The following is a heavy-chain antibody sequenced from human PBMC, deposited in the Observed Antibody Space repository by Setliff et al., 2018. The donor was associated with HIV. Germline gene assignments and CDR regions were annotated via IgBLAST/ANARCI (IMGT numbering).Heavy chain of an antibody. CDR3: AKRPGYGYPFHI. CDR2: INHNKSS. J-gene: IGHJ3*02. CDR1: GESLSDYY. V-gene: IGHV4-34*01. Sequence: ASETLSLTCAVYGESLSDYYWSWIRQPPGKGLEWIGEINHNKSSDYNPSLKSRVTMSVDTSKNQFSLKLTSVAAADTAVYYCAKRPGYGYPFHIWGQGTMVTVSS. D-gene: IGHD5-18*01.